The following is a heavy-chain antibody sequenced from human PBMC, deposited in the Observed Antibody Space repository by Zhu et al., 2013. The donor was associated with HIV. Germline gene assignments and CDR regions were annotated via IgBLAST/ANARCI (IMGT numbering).Heavy chain of an antibody. D-gene: IGHD3-22*01. Sequence: QVQLQESGPGLVKASETLSLTCTVSGGSITSHHWSWIRQPPGKRLEWIGYINHSGSTDCNPSLKSRVTISVDTSRNQISLQMNSVTAADTAVYYCASGMYDRSGYSNPFENWGQGILVTVSS. V-gene: IGHV4-59*11. CDR1: GGSITSHH. CDR2: INHSGST. J-gene: IGHJ4*02. CDR3: ASGMYDRSGYSNPFEN.